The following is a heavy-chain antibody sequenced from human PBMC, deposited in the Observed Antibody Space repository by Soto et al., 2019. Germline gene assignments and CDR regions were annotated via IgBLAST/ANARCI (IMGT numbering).Heavy chain of an antibody. CDR2: ISYDGTEK. Sequence: QVQLVESGGGVVQPGRSLRLSCAASGFTFSSYGMHWVRQAPGKGLEWVAVISYDGTEKYHADSVKGRFTISRDNSKNPIYLHVNSLSAEDTAVDYCARKPETGTTVPFDYWGQGTLVTVSS. V-gene: IGHV3-30*03. J-gene: IGHJ4*02. CDR3: ARKPETGTTVPFDY. D-gene: IGHD1-1*01. CDR1: GFTFSSYG.